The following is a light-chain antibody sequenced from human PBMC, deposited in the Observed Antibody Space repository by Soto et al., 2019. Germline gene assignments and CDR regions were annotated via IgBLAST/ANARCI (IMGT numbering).Light chain of an antibody. J-gene: IGKJ5*01. CDR2: GAS. Sequence: EIETTQSAVTPALSPLYTATLSCSASQSLGSDLAWYQEKPGQAPRLLIYGASTRATGIPARFSGSGSGTDFTLTISSLQSEDFAVYYCQQYNIWRSIRFGQGGRLET. V-gene: IGKV3-15*01. CDR1: QSLGSD. CDR3: QQYNIWRSIR.